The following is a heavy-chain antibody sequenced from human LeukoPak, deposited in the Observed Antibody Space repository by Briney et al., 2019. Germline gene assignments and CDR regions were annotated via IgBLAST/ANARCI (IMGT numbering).Heavy chain of an antibody. D-gene: IGHD4-17*01. CDR1: GFTFSDYY. J-gene: IGHJ3*02. Sequence: GGSLRLSCVASGFTFSDYYMSWIRQAPGKGLEWVSYMSSSSSYTKCADSVKGRFTISRDSAKNSLYLQMNSLRAEDTAVYYCARDRLPTVTTSAFDIWGQGTMVTVSS. CDR3: ARDRLPTVTTSAFDI. V-gene: IGHV3-11*05. CDR2: MSSSSSYT.